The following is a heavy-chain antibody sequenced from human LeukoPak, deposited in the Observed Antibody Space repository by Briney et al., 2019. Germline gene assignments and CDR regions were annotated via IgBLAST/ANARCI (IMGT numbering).Heavy chain of an antibody. CDR3: ARGTSVWYYYYGMDV. Sequence: GSLRLSCAASGFTFSSYSMNWVRQPPGKGLEWIGEINHSGSTNYNPSLKSRVTISVDTSKNQFSLKLSSVTAADTAVYYCARGTSVWYYYYGMDVWGQGTTVTVSS. D-gene: IGHD1-7*01. CDR1: GFTFSSYS. J-gene: IGHJ6*02. CDR2: INHSGST. V-gene: IGHV4-34*01.